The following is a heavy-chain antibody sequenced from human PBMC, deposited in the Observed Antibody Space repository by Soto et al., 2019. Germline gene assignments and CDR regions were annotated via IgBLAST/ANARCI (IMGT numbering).Heavy chain of an antibody. V-gene: IGHV3-48*01. CDR2: ISSSSSTI. CDR1: GFTFSSYS. J-gene: IGHJ5*02. CDR3: ARDHVRGVIVPRPWFDP. Sequence: GGSLRLSCAASGFTFSSYSMNWVRQAPGKGLEWVSYISSSSSTIYYADSVKGRFTISRDNAKNSLYLQMNSLRAEDTAVYYCARDHVRGVIVPRPWFDPWGQGTLVTVSS. D-gene: IGHD3-10*02.